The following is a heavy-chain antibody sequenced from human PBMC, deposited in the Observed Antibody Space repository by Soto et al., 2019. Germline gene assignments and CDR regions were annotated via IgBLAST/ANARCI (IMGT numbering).Heavy chain of an antibody. J-gene: IGHJ4*02. CDR3: ARLDLTYYFDY. D-gene: IGHD3-3*01. Sequence: LSLTCSVSGGSVSSVNDYWSWIRQPPGKGLEWIGYIYHSGITNYNPSLKSRVTISLDTSKNQCSLTLTSVTAADTAVYYCARLDLTYYFDYWGQGTPVTVSS. CDR1: GGSVSSVNDY. V-gene: IGHV4-61*01. CDR2: IYHSGIT.